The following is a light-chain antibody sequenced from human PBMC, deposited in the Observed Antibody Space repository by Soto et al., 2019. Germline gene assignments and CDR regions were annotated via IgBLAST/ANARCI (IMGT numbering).Light chain of an antibody. CDR2: DVS. CDR1: SSDVGGFSY. Sequence: QSVLTQPRSVSGSPGQSVTISCTGTSSDVGGFSYVSWYQQYPGKAPKLILYDVSQRPSGVPDRFSGSKSGNTASLTISGLPAEDEAVFYCCSYSGRYTSVFGTGTKVTVL. CDR3: CSYSGRYTSV. J-gene: IGLJ1*01. V-gene: IGLV2-11*01.